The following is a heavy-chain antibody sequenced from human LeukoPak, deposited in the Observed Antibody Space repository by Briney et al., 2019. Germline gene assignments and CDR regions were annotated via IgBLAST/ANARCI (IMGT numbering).Heavy chain of an antibody. Sequence: GGSLRLSCAASGFTFSSYDMSWVRQAPGKGLEWVGLTKIKTDDGTPDYAALVKGRFTISRDDSKNTVYLEMNSLETEDTAVYYCISGGGTADYWGQGTLVSVSS. J-gene: IGHJ4*02. CDR1: GFTFSSYD. CDR2: TKIKTDDGTP. D-gene: IGHD1-1*01. V-gene: IGHV3-15*01. CDR3: ISGGGTADY.